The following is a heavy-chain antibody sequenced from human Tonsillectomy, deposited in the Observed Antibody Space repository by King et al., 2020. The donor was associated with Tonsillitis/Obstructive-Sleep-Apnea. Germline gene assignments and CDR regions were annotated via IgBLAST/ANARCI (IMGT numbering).Heavy chain of an antibody. V-gene: IGHV4-4*02. D-gene: IGHD1-1*01. CDR2: IYHSGKT. CDR1: GGSISSTNW. CDR3: ARMEPPGLLHYYYMDV. Sequence: QLQESGPGLVKPSGTLSLTCAVSGGSISSTNWWSWVRQSPGRGLEWIGEIYHSGKTYYNPSLESRVTISADRSKNEFSLRLTSVTAADTAVYYCARMEPPGLLHYYYMDVWGRGTTVSVSS. J-gene: IGHJ6*03.